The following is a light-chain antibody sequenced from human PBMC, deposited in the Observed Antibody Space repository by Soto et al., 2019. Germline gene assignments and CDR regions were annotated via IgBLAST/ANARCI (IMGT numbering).Light chain of an antibody. CDR3: QQYANWHPVI. J-gene: IGKJ4*01. CDR2: AAS. Sequence: ETVMTQSPATLSVSPGERVTLSCRASQSVSGKVAWYQQKPGQPPSLLIYAASTRATGVPARFSGSGSGTEFTLTITSLQSEDFAVYCCQQYANWHPVIFGGGTKVEIK. CDR1: QSVSGK. V-gene: IGKV3-15*01.